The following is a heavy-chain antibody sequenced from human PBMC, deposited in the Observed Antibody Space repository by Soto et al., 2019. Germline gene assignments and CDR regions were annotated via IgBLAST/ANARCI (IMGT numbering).Heavy chain of an antibody. CDR1: EGTFNSYA. Sequence: QAQVVQSGAEVRKPGSSVKLSCKATEGTFNSYAIAWVRQAPGQGLEWMGGIIPYYNTLNYAQKFQDRVTITADDATNTVYMELSSLRSDDTAVYFCASGASRWYPYCFDSWAQGTLVTVSS. V-gene: IGHV1-69*01. CDR3: ASGASRWYPYCFDS. D-gene: IGHD6-13*01. J-gene: IGHJ4*02. CDR2: IIPYYNTL.